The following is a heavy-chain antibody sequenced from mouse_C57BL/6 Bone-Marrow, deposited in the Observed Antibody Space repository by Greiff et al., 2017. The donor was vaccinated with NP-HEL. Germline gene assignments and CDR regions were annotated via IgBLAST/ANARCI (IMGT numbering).Heavy chain of an antibody. D-gene: IGHD2-1*01. V-gene: IGHV5-17*01. J-gene: IGHJ4*01. CDR2: ISSGSSTI. Sequence: EVKLMESGGGLVKPGGSLKLSCAASGFTFSDYGMHWVRQAPEKGLEWVAYISSGSSTIYYADTVKGRFTISRDNAKNTLFLQMTSLRSEDTAMYYGARPRGNYDYAMDYWGQGTSVTVSS. CDR1: GFTFSDYG. CDR3: ARPRGNYDYAMDY.